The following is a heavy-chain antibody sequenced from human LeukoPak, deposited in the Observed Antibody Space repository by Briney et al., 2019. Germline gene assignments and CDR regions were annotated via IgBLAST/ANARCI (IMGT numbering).Heavy chain of an antibody. CDR3: ARRRGSSSGHYYYYYMDV. V-gene: IGHV1-8*01. D-gene: IGHD6-13*01. J-gene: IGHJ6*03. CDR1: GYTFTSYD. CDR2: MNPNSGNT. Sequence: ASVKVSCKASGYTFTSYDINWVRQATGQGLEWMGWMNPNSGNTGYAQKFQGRVTMTRNTSISTAYMELSRLRSDDTAVYYCARRRGSSSGHYYYYYMDVWGKGTTVTASS.